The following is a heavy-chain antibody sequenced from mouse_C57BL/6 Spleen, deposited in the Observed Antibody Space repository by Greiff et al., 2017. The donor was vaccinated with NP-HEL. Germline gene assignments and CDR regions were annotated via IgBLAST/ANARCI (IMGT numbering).Heavy chain of an antibody. D-gene: IGHD2-5*01. Sequence: QVHVKQPGAELVKPGASVKMSCKASGFTFTSYWITWVKQRPGQGLEWIGDIYPGSGSTNYNEKFKSKATLALDTTSSTAYMQLSSLTSEDSAVYYCARMLYSNYGFAYWGQGTLVTVSA. J-gene: IGHJ3*01. CDR3: ARMLYSNYGFAY. CDR2: IYPGSGST. V-gene: IGHV1-55*01. CDR1: GFTFTSYW.